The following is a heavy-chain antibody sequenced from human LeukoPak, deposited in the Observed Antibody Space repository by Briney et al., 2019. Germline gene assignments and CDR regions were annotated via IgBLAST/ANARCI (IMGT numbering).Heavy chain of an antibody. D-gene: IGHD2-2*01. J-gene: IGHJ6*03. V-gene: IGHV1-2*02. CDR2: ISPNSGGT. CDR3: ARGAVPVYYYYMDV. CDR1: GYTFTDYF. Sequence: ASVKVSCKASGYTFTDYFMHWVRQAPGQGLEWMGWISPNSGGTNYAQKVQGRVTMTRDTSISTAYMELRSLRSDDTAVYYCARGAVPVYYYYMDVWGKGTTVTVSS.